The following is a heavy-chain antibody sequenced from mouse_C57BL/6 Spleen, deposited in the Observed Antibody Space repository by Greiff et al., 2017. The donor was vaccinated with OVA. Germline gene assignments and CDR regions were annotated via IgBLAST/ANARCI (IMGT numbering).Heavy chain of an antibody. D-gene: IGHD2-5*01. J-gene: IGHJ4*01. Sequence: QVQLKQPGAELVMPGASVKLSCKASGYTFTSYWMHWVKQRPGQGLEWIGEIDPSDSYTNYNQKFKGKSTLTVDKSSSTAYMQLSSLTSEDSAVYYCARGYSNYVDYAMDYWGQGTSVTVSS. CDR2: IDPSDSYT. CDR1: GYTFTSYW. V-gene: IGHV1-69*01. CDR3: ARGYSNYVDYAMDY.